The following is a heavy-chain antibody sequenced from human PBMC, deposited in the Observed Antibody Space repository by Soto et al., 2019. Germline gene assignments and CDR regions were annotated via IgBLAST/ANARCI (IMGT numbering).Heavy chain of an antibody. CDR1: GFTFSSYA. D-gene: IGHD6-13*01. Sequence: GGSLRLSCAASGFTFSSYAMSWVRQAPGKGLEWVSAISGSGGSTYYADSVKGRFTISRDNSKNTLYLQMNSLRAEDTAVYYCAKDPPTGVDSSSWYVGGFDYWGQGTLVTVSS. J-gene: IGHJ4*02. CDR3: AKDPPTGVDSSSWYVGGFDY. V-gene: IGHV3-23*01. CDR2: ISGSGGST.